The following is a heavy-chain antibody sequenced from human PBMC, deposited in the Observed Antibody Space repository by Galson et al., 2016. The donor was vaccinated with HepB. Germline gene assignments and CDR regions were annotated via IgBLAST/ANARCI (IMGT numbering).Heavy chain of an antibody. J-gene: IGHJ4*02. CDR3: AGGDQSRHIAAPGLRIFDY. CDR2: IIPIFGTP. D-gene: IGHD6-13*01. V-gene: IGHV1-69*13. Sequence: SVKVSCKASGGTFTNYGFSWVRQAPGQGLQWIGGIIPIFGTPTYAQNFQGRVTITADESTSTAYMELTRLRSEDTAVYFCAGGDQSRHIAAPGLRIFDYWGPGTMVTVSS. CDR1: GGTFTNYG.